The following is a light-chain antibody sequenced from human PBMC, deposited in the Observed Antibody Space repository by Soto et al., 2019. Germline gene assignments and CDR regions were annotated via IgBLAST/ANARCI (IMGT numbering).Light chain of an antibody. CDR1: SSVVGAYNS. Sequence: QSVLAQPASVSGSPGQSITISCTGTSSVVGAYNSVSWYQQHPHKAPQVIIYKGTQRPSGVSNRFSGSTSGNAASLTISGLQADDEADYFCCSSAPESTYVFGNGTKVTVL. CDR3: CSSAPESTYV. CDR2: KGT. J-gene: IGLJ1*01. V-gene: IGLV2-23*01.